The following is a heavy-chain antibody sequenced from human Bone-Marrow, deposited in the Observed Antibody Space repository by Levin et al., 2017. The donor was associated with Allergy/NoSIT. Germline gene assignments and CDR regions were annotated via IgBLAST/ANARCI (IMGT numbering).Heavy chain of an antibody. CDR1: GFTFSSYW. CDR2: INSDGSST. D-gene: IGHD7-27*01. CDR3: ARASGNWGAFDY. Sequence: ESLKISCAASGFTFSSYWMHWVRQAPGKGLVWVSRINSDGSSTSYADSVKGRFTISRDNAKNTLYLQMNSLRAEDTAVYYCARASGNWGAFDYWGQGTLVTVSS. V-gene: IGHV3-74*01. J-gene: IGHJ4*02.